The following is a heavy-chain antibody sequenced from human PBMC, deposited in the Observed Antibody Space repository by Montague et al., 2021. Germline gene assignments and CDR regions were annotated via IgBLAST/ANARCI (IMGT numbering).Heavy chain of an antibody. J-gene: IGHJ3*02. V-gene: IGHV4-34*01. CDR2: INHSGST. CDR3: ARAWAGWAAFDI. D-gene: IGHD1-26*01. Sequence: SETLSLTCAVYGGSFSGYYWTWICQPPGKGLEWNGEINHSGSTNDNPSPKSRLTFSVDTSKNQISLNLSSVTAADTAVYYRARAWAGWAAFDIWGQGTMVTVSS. CDR1: GGSFSGYY.